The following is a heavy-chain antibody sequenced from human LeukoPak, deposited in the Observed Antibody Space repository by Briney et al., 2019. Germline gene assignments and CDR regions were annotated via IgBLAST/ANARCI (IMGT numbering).Heavy chain of an antibody. V-gene: IGHV3-30*02. J-gene: IGHJ4*02. CDR3: AKGPYTATFDY. D-gene: IGHD2-2*02. CDR2: ILYDASNK. Sequence: PGGSLRLSCAASGFTFSSYGMHWVRQAPGKGLEWVAFILYDASNKYYADSVKGRFTISRDNSQNMMYLQMNSLRADDTAVYYCAKGPYTATFDYWGQGTLVTVSS. CDR1: GFTFSSYG.